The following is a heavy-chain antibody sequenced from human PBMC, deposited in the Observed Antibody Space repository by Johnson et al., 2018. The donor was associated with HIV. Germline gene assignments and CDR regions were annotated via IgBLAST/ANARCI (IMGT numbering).Heavy chain of an antibody. V-gene: IGHV3-30*03. Sequence: QVHLVASGGCALQPGRSLRLACAASLFTFGSYGIHWVRQAPGKGLEWVALISYDGNNIYYADSLKGRFTISRDNSKNTLYLQMNSLRAEDTAVYYCARGGYCGGDCYDGVAFDIWGQGTMVTVSS. D-gene: IGHD2-21*02. CDR3: ARGGYCGGDCYDGVAFDI. CDR1: LFTFGSYG. CDR2: ISYDGNNI. J-gene: IGHJ3*02.